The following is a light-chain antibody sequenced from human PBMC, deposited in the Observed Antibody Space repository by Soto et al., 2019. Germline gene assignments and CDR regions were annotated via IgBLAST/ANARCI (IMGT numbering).Light chain of an antibody. CDR2: RNN. CDR1: SSNIGSNY. CDR3: AAWDDSLSGPAV. Sequence: QSVLTQPPSASGTPGRRVTISCSGSSSNIGSNYVYWYQQLPGTAPKLLIYRNNQRPSGVPDRFSGSKSGTSASLAISGLRSEDEADYYCAAWDDSLSGPAVFGGGTQLTVL. J-gene: IGLJ7*01. V-gene: IGLV1-47*01.